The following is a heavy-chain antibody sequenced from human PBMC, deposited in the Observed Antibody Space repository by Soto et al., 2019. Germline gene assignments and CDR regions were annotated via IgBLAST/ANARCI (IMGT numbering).Heavy chain of an antibody. J-gene: IGHJ5*02. D-gene: IGHD2-15*01. CDR1: GFTFSSYS. CDR2: ISSSSSYI. Sequence: PGGSLRLSCAASGFTFSSYSMNWVRQAPGKGLEWVPSISSSSSYIYYADSVKGRFTISRDNAKNSLYLQMNSLRAEDTAVYYCARDLSAVVVVVAATPEWFDPWGQGTLVTVSS. CDR3: ARDLSAVVVVVAATPEWFDP. V-gene: IGHV3-21*01.